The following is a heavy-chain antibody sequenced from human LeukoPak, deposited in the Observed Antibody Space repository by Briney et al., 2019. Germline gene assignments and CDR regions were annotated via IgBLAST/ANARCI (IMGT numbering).Heavy chain of an antibody. D-gene: IGHD6-19*01. V-gene: IGHV3-53*01. J-gene: IGHJ4*02. CDR1: GFSVSSNY. Sequence: PGGSLRLSCAASGFSVSSNYMNWVRQAPGKGLEWVSIIYSDGSTDYADSVKGRFTISRDNSKNTLYLQMNSLRAEDTAVYYCARRSGIAVAGAFDYWGQGTLVTVSS. CDR2: IYSDGST. CDR3: ARRSGIAVAGAFDY.